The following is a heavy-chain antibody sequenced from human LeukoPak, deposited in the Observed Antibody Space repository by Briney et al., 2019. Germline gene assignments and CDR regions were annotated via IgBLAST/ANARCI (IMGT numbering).Heavy chain of an antibody. CDR2: ISAYNGNT. J-gene: IGHJ6*03. CDR3: ARDRYYDFWSGYYDYYYYYMDV. V-gene: IGHV1-18*01. CDR1: GYTFTSYG. D-gene: IGHD3-3*01. Sequence: ASVKVSCEASGYTFTSYGISWVRQAPGQGLEWMGWISAYNGNTNYAQKLQGRVTMTTDTSTSTAYMELRSLRSDDTAVYYCARDRYYDFWSGYYDYYYYYMDVWGKGTTVTVSS.